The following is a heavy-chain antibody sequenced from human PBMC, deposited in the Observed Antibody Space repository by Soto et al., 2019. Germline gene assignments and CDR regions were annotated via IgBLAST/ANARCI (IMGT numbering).Heavy chain of an antibody. CDR2: IRSKAYGGTT. J-gene: IGHJ4*02. D-gene: IGHD3-16*02. CDR3: TRGPSYDYIWGSYRTEFDY. V-gene: IGHV3-49*03. Sequence: GGSLRLSCTASGFTFGDYAMSWFRQAPGKGLEWVGFIRSKAYGGTTEYAASVKGRFTISRDDSKSIAYLQMNSLKTEDTAVYYCTRGPSYDYIWGSYRTEFDYWGQGTLVTVSS. CDR1: GFTFGDYA.